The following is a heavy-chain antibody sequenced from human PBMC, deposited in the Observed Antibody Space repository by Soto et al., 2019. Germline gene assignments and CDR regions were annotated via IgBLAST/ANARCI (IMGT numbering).Heavy chain of an antibody. CDR3: AKRRGVGLTRSSFEY. CDR2: IDPSGGDT. J-gene: IGHJ4*02. V-gene: IGHV1-46*02. D-gene: IGHD1-26*01. Sequence: QVQLVQSGAEVRKPGASVKVSCKASGYTFNRHYIQWVRQAPGQGLEWMGMIDPSGGDTNYAKKFQGRVTVTSDTSTRTVYMELISLRSEDTAVYYCAKRRGVGLTRSSFEYWGPGTLVIVSS. CDR1: GYTFNRHY.